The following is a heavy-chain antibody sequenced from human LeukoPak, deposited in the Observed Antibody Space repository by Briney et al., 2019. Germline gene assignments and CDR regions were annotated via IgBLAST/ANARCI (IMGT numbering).Heavy chain of an antibody. CDR2: ISWDGDST. CDR3: ATAPYDSIGIFDY. V-gene: IGHV3-43D*03. J-gene: IGHJ4*02. D-gene: IGHD3-22*01. Sequence: GGSLRLSCAASEFTFDDYAMHWVRHAPGKGLECVSLISWDGDSTYYSDSVKGRFTISRDNNKNSLYLQMNSLRTEDTALYYCATAPYDSIGIFDYWGQGTLVTVSS. CDR1: EFTFDDYA.